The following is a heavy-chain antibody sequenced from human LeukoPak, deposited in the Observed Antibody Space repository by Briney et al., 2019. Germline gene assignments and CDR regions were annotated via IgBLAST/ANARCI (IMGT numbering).Heavy chain of an antibody. J-gene: IGHJ4*02. CDR3: ARDDLDYGGDAGFDY. D-gene: IGHD4-23*01. CDR1: GGSISSSSYY. V-gene: IGHV4-39*07. CDR2: IYYSGST. Sequence: PSETLSLTCTVSGGSISSSSYYWGWIRQPPGKGLEWIGSIYYSGSTYYNPPLKSRVTISVDRSKNQFSLKLSSVTAADTAVYYCARDDLDYGGDAGFDYWGQGALVTVSS.